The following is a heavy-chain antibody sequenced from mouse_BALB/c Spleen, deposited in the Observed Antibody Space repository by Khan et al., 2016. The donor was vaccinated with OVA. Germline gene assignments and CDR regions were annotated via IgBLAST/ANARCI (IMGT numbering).Heavy chain of an antibody. CDR1: GYSITSGYA. Sequence: EVQLQESGPGLVKPSQSLSLTCTVTGYSITSGYAWNWIRQFPENKLEWMGYISYSGVTSYTPSLKSRISITRDTSKNQFFLQLNSVTTEDTATYYGTKENYYGYYFDYWGQGTTLTVSA. V-gene: IGHV3-2*02. D-gene: IGHD1-2*01. CDR2: ISYSGVT. J-gene: IGHJ2*01. CDR3: TKENYYGYYFDY.